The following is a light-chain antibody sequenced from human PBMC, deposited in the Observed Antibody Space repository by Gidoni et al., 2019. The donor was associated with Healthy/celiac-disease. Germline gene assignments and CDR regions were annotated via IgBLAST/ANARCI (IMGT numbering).Light chain of an antibody. Sequence: DIQMTPSPSSLPESVVDRVTITCQASQDISNYLNWYQQKPGKAPKLLIYDASNLETGVPSRFSGSGSGTDFTFTISSLQPEDIATYYCQQYDNLLPITFXQXTRLEIK. CDR2: DAS. CDR3: QQYDNLLPIT. J-gene: IGKJ5*01. V-gene: IGKV1-33*01. CDR1: QDISNY.